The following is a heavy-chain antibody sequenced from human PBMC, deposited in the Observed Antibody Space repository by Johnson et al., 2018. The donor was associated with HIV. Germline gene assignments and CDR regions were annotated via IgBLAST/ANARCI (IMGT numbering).Heavy chain of an antibody. CDR1: GFTVSSNY. V-gene: IGHV3-66*01. Sequence: VQLVESGGGLVQPGGSLRLSCAASGFTVSSNYMSWVRQAPGKGLEWVSVIYSGGSTYYADSAKGRFTISRDNSKNTLYLQMNSLRAEDTAVYYCAREEVVVPGHDAFDIWGQGTMVTVSS. CDR2: IYSGGST. J-gene: IGHJ3*02. D-gene: IGHD3-22*01. CDR3: AREEVVVPGHDAFDI.